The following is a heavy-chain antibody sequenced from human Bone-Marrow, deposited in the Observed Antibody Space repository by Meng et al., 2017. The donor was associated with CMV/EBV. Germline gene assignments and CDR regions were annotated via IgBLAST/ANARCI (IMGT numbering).Heavy chain of an antibody. CDR3: ATPGVNFYYYGMDV. J-gene: IGHJ6*01. V-gene: IGHV1-46*01. Sequence: ASVKVSCKASGYTFTRYYMHWVRQAPGQGLEWMGIINPSGGSTSYAQKCQGRVTMTRNTSISTAYMELSSLRSEDTAVYYCATPGVNFYYYGMDVWGQGNTVNVDS. CDR1: GYTFTRYY. CDR2: INPSGGST. D-gene: IGHD3-10*01.